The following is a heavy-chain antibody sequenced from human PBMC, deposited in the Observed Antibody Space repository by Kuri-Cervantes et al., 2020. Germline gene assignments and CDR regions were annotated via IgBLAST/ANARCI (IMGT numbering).Heavy chain of an antibody. D-gene: IGHD3-10*01. Sequence: LRLSCTVSGGSISSGSYYWSWIRQPAGKGLEWIGRIYTSGSTYYNPSLKSRVTISVDRSKNQFSLKLSSVTAADTAVYYCARVAGSGSYSKGDDAFDIWGQGTMVTVSS. CDR3: ARVAGSGSYSKGDDAFDI. J-gene: IGHJ3*02. V-gene: IGHV4-61*02. CDR2: IYTSGST. CDR1: GGSISSGSYY.